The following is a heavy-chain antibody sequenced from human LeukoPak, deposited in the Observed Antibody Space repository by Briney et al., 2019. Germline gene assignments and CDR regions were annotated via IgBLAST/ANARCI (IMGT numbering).Heavy chain of an antibody. Sequence: GGTLRLSCAASGFTFSSYGMSWVRQAPGKGLEWVSAISGSGGSTYYADSVKGRFTISRDNSKNTLYLQMNSLRAEDTAVYYCARSSSGYRLNDYWGQGTLVTVSS. D-gene: IGHD3-22*01. CDR2: ISGSGGST. J-gene: IGHJ4*02. CDR1: GFTFSSYG. V-gene: IGHV3-23*01. CDR3: ARSSSGYRLNDY.